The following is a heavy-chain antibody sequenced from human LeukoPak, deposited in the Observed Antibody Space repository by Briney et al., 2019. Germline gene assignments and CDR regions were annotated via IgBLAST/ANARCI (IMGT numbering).Heavy chain of an antibody. D-gene: IGHD6-6*01. V-gene: IGHV1-69*05. Sequence: SVKVSCKASGGTFSSYAISWVRQAPGQGLEWMGGIIPIFGTANYAQKFQGRVTITTDESTSTAYMELSSLRSEDTAVYYCAALPSIAARPDYEGGDYWGQGTLVTVSS. CDR2: IIPIFGTA. CDR1: GGTFSSYA. J-gene: IGHJ4*02. CDR3: AALPSIAARPDYEGGDY.